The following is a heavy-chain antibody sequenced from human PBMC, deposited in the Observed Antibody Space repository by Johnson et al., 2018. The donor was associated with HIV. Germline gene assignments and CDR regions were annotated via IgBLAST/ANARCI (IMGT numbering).Heavy chain of an antibody. CDR3: ARDGGIAATDAFDI. CDR2: ISYDGSNK. CDR1: GFTFSSYA. J-gene: IGHJ3*02. Sequence: QVQLVESGGRVVQPGRSLRLSCAASGFTFSSYAMHWVRQAPGKGLEWVAVISYDGSNKYYADSVKGRFTISRDNSKHTLYLQMNSLRAEDTAVYYCARDGGIAATDAFDIWGQGTMVTVSS. D-gene: IGHD6-13*01. V-gene: IGHV3-30*04.